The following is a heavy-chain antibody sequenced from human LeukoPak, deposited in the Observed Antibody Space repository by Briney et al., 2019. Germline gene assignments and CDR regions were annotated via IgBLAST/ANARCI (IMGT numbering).Heavy chain of an antibody. D-gene: IGHD5-18*01. Sequence: GASVKVSCKASGYTFTSYGLSWVRQAPGQGLEWMGWISACNGNTNYAQKLQGRVTMTIDTSTTTAYLELRSLRSDDTAIYYCARQVDTVMALPDYWGQGTLVIVSS. CDR3: ARQVDTVMALPDY. CDR2: ISACNGNT. V-gene: IGHV1-18*01. J-gene: IGHJ4*02. CDR1: GYTFTSYG.